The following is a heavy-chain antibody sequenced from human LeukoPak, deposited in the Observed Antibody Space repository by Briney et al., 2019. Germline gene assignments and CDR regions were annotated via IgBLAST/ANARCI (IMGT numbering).Heavy chain of an antibody. V-gene: IGHV1-69*13. CDR2: IIPIFGTA. CDR3: ARAPIQTSAFNWFDP. J-gene: IGHJ5*02. CDR1: GGTFSSYA. Sequence: ASVKVSCKASGGTFSSYAISWVRQAPGQGLEWMGGIIPIFGTANYAQKFQGRVTITADESTSTAYMELSSLRSEDTAVHYCARAPIQTSAFNWFDPWGQGTLVTVSS.